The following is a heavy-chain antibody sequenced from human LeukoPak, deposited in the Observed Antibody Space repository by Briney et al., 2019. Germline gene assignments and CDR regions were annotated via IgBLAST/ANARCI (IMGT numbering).Heavy chain of an antibody. CDR2: ITSSSTYT. V-gene: IGHV3-21*01. CDR3: ARDYGGY. CDR1: GFSFSSYN. D-gene: IGHD3-16*01. Sequence: GGSLRLSCAASGFSFSSYNMNWVRQTPGKGLEWVSSITSSSTYTFYADSVKGRFTISRDNAKNSLYLQMNSLRAEDTAVYYCARDYGGYWGQGTLVTVSS. J-gene: IGHJ4*02.